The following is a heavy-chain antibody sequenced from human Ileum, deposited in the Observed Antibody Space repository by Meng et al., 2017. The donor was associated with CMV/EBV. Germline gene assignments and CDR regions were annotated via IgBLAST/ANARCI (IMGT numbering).Heavy chain of an antibody. V-gene: IGHV3-30*02. CDR2: IRYDGSNK. CDR1: GFTFSSYG. D-gene: IGHD5-18*01. Sequence: GESLKISCAASGFTFSSYGMHWVRQAPGKGLEWVAFIRYDGSNKYYADSVKGRFTISRDNSKKTLYLQMTSLRAEDTAVYYCAKEPGVYSYGPYGMDVWGQGTTVTVSS. CDR3: AKEPGVYSYGPYGMDV. J-gene: IGHJ6*02.